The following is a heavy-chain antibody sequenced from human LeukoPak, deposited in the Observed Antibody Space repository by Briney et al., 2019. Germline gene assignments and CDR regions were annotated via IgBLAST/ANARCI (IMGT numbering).Heavy chain of an antibody. Sequence: GGSLRLSCAASGFTFSSYAMHWVRQAPGKGLEWVAVISYDGSNKYYADSVKGRFTISRDNSKNTLYLQMNSLRAEDTAVYYCGRGLFGSGSYGGYYFDYWGQGTLVTVSS. J-gene: IGHJ4*02. CDR1: GFTFSSYA. CDR3: GRGLFGSGSYGGYYFDY. CDR2: ISYDGSNK. V-gene: IGHV3-30-3*01. D-gene: IGHD3-10*01.